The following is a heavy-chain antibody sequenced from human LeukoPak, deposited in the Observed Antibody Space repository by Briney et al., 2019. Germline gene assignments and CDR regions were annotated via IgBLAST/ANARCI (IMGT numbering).Heavy chain of an antibody. J-gene: IGHJ4*02. CDR1: GFSFDDYA. CDR2: ISGDGDST. D-gene: IGHD6-13*01. CDR3: AKDTGITPSGISGFFDF. Sequence: GSLRLSCAASGFSFDDYAMHWVRQAPGKGLEWVSLISGDGDSTYYADSVKGRFTISRDNSKDSLYLQMNSLRTEDTALYYCAKDTGITPSGISGFFDFWGQGTLVTVSS. V-gene: IGHV3-43*02.